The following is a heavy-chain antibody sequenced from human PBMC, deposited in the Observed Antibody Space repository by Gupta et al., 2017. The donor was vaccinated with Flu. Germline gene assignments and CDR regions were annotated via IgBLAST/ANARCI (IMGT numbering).Heavy chain of an antibody. CDR3: ARGRPWTGYDFGELWDL. J-gene: IGHJ5*02. V-gene: IGHV1-69*06. D-gene: IGHD3-16*01. CDR2: VFPFSGAP. CDR1: GRTFSTSG. Sequence: VQLEQSAPDVKKPRSSVKVSCTASGRTFSTSGFSWVRQAPGQGLQWMAGVFPFSGAPSYAQKLQGRMTVTAGKYATTVSMELSSRTCEDAAMYYCARGRPWTGYDFGELWDLWGQGTLVNVSS.